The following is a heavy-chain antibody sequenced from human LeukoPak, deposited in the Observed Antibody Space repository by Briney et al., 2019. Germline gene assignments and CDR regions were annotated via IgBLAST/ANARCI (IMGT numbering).Heavy chain of an antibody. Sequence: GGSLRLSCSASAFTFSAFAMHWVRQAPGKGLEYVSAINSNGRSTYYADSMKGRGTISRDNSKNTVYLQMTSLRPEDTAVYYCVKEMATITSPFDYWGQGTLVTVSS. CDR1: AFTFSAFA. CDR3: VKEMATITSPFDY. J-gene: IGHJ4*02. V-gene: IGHV3-64D*09. CDR2: INSNGRST. D-gene: IGHD5-24*01.